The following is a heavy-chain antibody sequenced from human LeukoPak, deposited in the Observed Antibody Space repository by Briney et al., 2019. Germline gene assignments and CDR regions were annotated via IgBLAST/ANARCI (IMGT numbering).Heavy chain of an antibody. CDR2: ISAYNGNT. J-gene: IGHJ6*02. CDR1: GYTFTSYG. Sequence: GASVKVSCKASGYTFTSYGISWVRQAPGQGLEWMGWISAYNGNTNYAQKLQGRVTMTTDTSTSTAYMELRSLRSDDTAVYYRARDWVSCSGGSCYSYYYYYGMDVWGQGTTVTVSS. V-gene: IGHV1-18*01. CDR3: ARDWVSCSGGSCYSYYYYYGMDV. D-gene: IGHD2-15*01.